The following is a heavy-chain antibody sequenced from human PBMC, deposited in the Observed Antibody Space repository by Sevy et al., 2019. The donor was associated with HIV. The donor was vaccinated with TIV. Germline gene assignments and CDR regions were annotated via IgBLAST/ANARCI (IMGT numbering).Heavy chain of an antibody. CDR1: GFTFDDYT. CDR2: ISWDGGST. CDR3: AKDIGMVYAHPGSSYYYYYGMDV. J-gene: IGHJ6*02. V-gene: IGHV3-43*01. D-gene: IGHD2-8*01. Sequence: GESLKISCAASGFTFDDYTMHWVRQAPGKGLEWVSLISWDGGSTYYADSVKGRFTISRDNSKNSLYLQMNSLRTEDTALYYCAKDIGMVYAHPGSSYYYYYGMDVWGQGTTVTVSS.